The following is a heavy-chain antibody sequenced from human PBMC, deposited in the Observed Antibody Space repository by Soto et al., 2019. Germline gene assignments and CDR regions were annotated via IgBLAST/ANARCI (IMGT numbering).Heavy chain of an antibody. V-gene: IGHV3-30-3*01. D-gene: IGHD1-7*01. CDR1: GFTFSSYA. J-gene: IGHJ3*02. CDR3: ARGKEELGPAFDI. CDR2: ISYDGSNK. Sequence: QVQLVESGGGVVQPGRSLRLSCAASGFTFSSYAMHWVRQAPGKGLEWVAVISYDGSNKYYADSVKGRFTISRDNSKNPLYLQMNSLRAEDTAVYYCARGKEELGPAFDIWGQGTMVTVSS.